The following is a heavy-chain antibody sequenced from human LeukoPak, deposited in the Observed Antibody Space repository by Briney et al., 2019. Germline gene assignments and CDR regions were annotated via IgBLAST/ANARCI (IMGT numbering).Heavy chain of an antibody. CDR1: GYTFTCYY. Sequence: APVKVSCKASGYTFTCYYMHWVRQAPGQGLEWMGRINPNSGGTNYAQKFQGRVTMTRDTSISTAYMELSRLRSDDTAVYYCARARNYCSGGSCYYFDYWGQGTLVTVSS. CDR2: INPNSGGT. V-gene: IGHV1-2*06. J-gene: IGHJ4*02. CDR3: ARARNYCSGGSCYYFDY. D-gene: IGHD2-15*01.